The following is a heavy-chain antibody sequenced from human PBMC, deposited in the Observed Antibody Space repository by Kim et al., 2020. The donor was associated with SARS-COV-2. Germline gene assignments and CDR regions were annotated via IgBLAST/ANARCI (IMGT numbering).Heavy chain of an antibody. D-gene: IGHD5-12*01. CDR2: YTGGGT. CDR3: VSGRTY. J-gene: IGHJ4*02. Sequence: YTGGGTFHIDSVKGRFTISRDNSNNPVYLQMTNLRVEDTAIYYCVSGRTYWGQGTLVTVSS. V-gene: IGHV3-66*01.